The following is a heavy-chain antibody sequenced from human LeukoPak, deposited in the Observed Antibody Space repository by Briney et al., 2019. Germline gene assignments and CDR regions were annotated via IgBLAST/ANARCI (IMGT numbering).Heavy chain of an antibody. Sequence: SETLSLTCTVSGGSISSSSYYWGWIRQPPGKGLEWIGSLYYSGSTYYNPSLKSRVTISVDTSKNQFSLKLSSVTAADTALYYCARHPGYYYYYMDVWGKGTTVTIS. V-gene: IGHV4-39*01. J-gene: IGHJ6*03. CDR2: LYYSGST. CDR1: GGSISSSSYY. CDR3: ARHPGYYYYYMDV.